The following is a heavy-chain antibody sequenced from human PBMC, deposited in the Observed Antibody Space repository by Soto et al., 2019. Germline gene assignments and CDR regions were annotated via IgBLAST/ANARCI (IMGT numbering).Heavy chain of an antibody. Sequence: SETLSLTCTVSGGSISSSSYYWGWIRQPPGKGLEWIGCIYYSGSTYYNPSLKSRVTISVDTSKNQFSLKLSSVTAADTAVYYCASGDCSSTSCYANYYYYGMDVGGQGTTVTVS. D-gene: IGHD2-2*01. V-gene: IGHV4-39*01. CDR1: GGSISSSSYY. CDR3: ASGDCSSTSCYANYYYYGMDV. CDR2: IYYSGST. J-gene: IGHJ6*02.